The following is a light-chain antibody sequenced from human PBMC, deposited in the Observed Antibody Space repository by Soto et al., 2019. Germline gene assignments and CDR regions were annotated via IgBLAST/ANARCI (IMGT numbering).Light chain of an antibody. V-gene: IGKV1-39*01. J-gene: IGKJ1*01. CDR2: GAS. Sequence: DIQMTQSPSPLSASVGDRVTITCRASQTISTYLNWYQQKPGKAPKLLIYGASSLQSGVPSRFSGSGSGTDFTLTISSXQPEDFGTYYCQQSFSTPRTFGQGTKVDIK. CDR1: QTISTY. CDR3: QQSFSTPRT.